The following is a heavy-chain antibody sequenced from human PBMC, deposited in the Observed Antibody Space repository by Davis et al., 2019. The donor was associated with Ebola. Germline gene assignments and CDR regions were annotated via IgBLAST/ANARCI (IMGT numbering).Heavy chain of an antibody. CDR2: INPSGGST. V-gene: IGHV1-46*01. J-gene: IGHJ6*02. CDR1: GYTFTSYY. Sequence: ASVKVSCKASGYTFTSYYMHWVRQAPGQGLEWMGIINPSGGSTSYAQKFQGRVTMTRDTSTSTVYMELSSLRSEDTAVYYCARGTNYYFWERPLYGMDVWGQGTTVTVSS. D-gene: IGHD3-3*01. CDR3: ARGTNYYFWERPLYGMDV.